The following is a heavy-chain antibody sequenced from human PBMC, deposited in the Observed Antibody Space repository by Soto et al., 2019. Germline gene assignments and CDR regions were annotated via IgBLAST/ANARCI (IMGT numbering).Heavy chain of an antibody. CDR2: INPNSGGT. D-gene: IGHD4-17*01. J-gene: IGHJ6*02. V-gene: IGHV1-2*04. CDR1: GYTFTGYY. Sequence: QVQLVQSGAEVKKPGASVKVSCKASGYTFTGYYMHWVRQAPGQGLEWMGWINPNSGGTNYAQKCQGWVTMTRDTSISTAYMELSRLRSDDTAVYYCAATVTTQEDYYYGMDVWGQGTTVTVSS. CDR3: AATVTTQEDYYYGMDV.